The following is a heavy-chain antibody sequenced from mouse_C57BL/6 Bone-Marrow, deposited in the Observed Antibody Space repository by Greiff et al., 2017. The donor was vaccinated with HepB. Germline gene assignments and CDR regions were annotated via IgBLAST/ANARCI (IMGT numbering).Heavy chain of an antibody. CDR1: GFTFSDFY. CDR3: ARDNYSNWAMDY. V-gene: IGHV7-1*01. CDR2: SRNKANDYTT. J-gene: IGHJ4*01. D-gene: IGHD2-5*01. Sequence: EVNVVESGGGLVQSGRSLRLSCATSGFTFSDFYMEWVRQAPGKGLEWIAASRNKANDYTTEYSASVKGRFIVSRDTSQSILYLQMNALRAEDTAIYYCARDNYSNWAMDYWGQGTSVTVSS.